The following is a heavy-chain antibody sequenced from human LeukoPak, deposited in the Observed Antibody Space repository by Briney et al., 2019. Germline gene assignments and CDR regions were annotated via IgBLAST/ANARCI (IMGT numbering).Heavy chain of an antibody. J-gene: IGHJ5*02. D-gene: IGHD6-13*01. CDR3: ARDGEVLSSSWFWFDP. CDR1: GYSISSGYY. V-gene: IGHV4-38-2*02. CDR2: IYHSGNT. Sequence: SETLSLTCTVSGYSISSGYYWAWIRQPPGKGLQWIGNIYHSGNTYYNPSLKSRVTISVDTSKNQFSLKVRSVTAADTAVYYCARDGEVLSSSWFWFDPWGQGTLVTVSS.